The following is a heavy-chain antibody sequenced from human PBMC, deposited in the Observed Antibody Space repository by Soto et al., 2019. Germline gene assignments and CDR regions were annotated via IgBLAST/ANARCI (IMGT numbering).Heavy chain of an antibody. CDR3: VRWDSGNPEN. V-gene: IGHV3-72*01. CDR2: TKNKAQRYTT. CDR1: GFTLSDHY. Sequence: EVQLVESGGGLVQPGGSLRLSCVVSGFTLSDHYIDWVRQAPGKGLERVGRTKNKAQRYTTEYTASVKGRITISRDDSENSVYLQMNSLKTEDTAVYYCVRWDSGNPENWGQGTLVTVSS. J-gene: IGHJ4*02. D-gene: IGHD1-26*01.